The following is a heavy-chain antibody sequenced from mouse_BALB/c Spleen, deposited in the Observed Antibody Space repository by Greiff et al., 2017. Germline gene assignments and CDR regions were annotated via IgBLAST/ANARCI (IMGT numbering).Heavy chain of an antibody. CDR2: ISNGGGST. CDR1: GFTFSSYT. CDR3: ARRDSFYAMDY. V-gene: IGHV5-12-2*01. J-gene: IGHJ4*01. Sequence: EVKLMESGGGLVQPGGSLKLSCAASGFTFSSYTMSWVRQTPEKRLEWVAYISNGGGSTYYPDTVKGRFTISRDNAKNTLYLQMSSLKSEDTAMYYCARRDSFYAMDYWGQGTSVTVSS.